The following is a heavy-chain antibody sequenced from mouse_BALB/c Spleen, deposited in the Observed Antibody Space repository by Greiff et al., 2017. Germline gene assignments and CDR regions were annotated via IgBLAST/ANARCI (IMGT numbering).Heavy chain of an antibody. V-gene: IGHV1-43*01. Sequence: EGKLVESGPELVKPSASVKISCKASGYSFTGYYMHWVKQCPENSLEWIGEINPSTGGTSYNQKFKGKATLTVDKSSSTAYMQLKSLTAEESAFYYCARSGYGSYYAMDYWGQGTSVTVSS. CDR2: INPSTGGT. D-gene: IGHD2-10*02. CDR1: GYSFTGYY. CDR3: ARSGYGSYYAMDY. J-gene: IGHJ4*01.